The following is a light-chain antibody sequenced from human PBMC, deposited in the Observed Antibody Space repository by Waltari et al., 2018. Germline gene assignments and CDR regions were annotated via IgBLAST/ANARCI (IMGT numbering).Light chain of an antibody. CDR2: AAS. V-gene: IGKV1-39*01. J-gene: IGKJ2*01. CDR3: QQSHSPPYT. Sequence: IKMTRSPSSLSPSLGDRVTTTCRARQTLRSHLDWYQQKPGKAPKLLIYAASSLQTGVPSRFSGSGSETEFTLAISSLQPDDFATYYCQQSHSPPYTFGQGTKLEIK. CDR1: QTLRSH.